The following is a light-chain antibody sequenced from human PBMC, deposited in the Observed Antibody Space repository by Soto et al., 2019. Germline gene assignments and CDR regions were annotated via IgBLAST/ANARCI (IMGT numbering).Light chain of an antibody. J-gene: IGKJ1*01. CDR1: QSITNW. CDR2: DAS. CDR3: QHYNSYSEA. V-gene: IGKV1-5*01. Sequence: DIQMTQSPSTLSASVGDRVTITCRASQSITNWLAWYQQRPGKAPKLLIYDASNLQSGVPSKFSGGGSGTEFTLTINSLQPEDFATYYCQHYNSYSEAFGQGTKVDIK.